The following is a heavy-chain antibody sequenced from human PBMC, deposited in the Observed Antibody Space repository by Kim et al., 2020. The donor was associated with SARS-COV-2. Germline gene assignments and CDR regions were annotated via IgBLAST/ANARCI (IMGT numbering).Heavy chain of an antibody. D-gene: IGHD6-19*01. Sequence: GGSLRLSCAASGFTFRSYGMHWVRQAPGKGLEWVAVISYDGSNKYYADSVKGRFTISRDNSKNTLYLQMTSLRAEDTAVYYCAKELGQWLVYPMYYYYGMDVWGQGTTVTVSS. CDR3: AKELGQWLVYPMYYYYGMDV. CDR1: GFTFRSYG. CDR2: ISYDGSNK. J-gene: IGHJ6*02. V-gene: IGHV3-30*18.